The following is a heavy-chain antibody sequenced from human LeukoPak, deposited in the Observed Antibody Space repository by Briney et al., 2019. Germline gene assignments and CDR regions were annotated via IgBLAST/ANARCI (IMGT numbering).Heavy chain of an antibody. J-gene: IGHJ6*02. CDR1: GFTFSTYD. CDR2: INSAGDT. CDR3: ARGDCSGGSCSSMDV. Sequence: GGSLTLSCAASGFTFSTYDMHWVRQATGKGLEWVSCINSAGDTYYPGSVKGRFTISREDAKKSFYLQMDSLRAGDTGVYYCARGDCSGGSCSSMDVWGQGTMVTVSS. D-gene: IGHD2-15*01. V-gene: IGHV3-13*04.